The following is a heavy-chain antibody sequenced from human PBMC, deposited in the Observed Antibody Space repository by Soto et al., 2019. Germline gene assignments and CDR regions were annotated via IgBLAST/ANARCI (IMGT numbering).Heavy chain of an antibody. Sequence: SETLSLTCAVYGGSFSGYYWSWIRQPPGKGLEWIGEINHSGSTNYNPSLKSRVTISVDTSKNQFSLKLSSVTAADTAVYYCARGLGIAARPGGGGYYYGMDVWGQGTTVT. CDR3: ARGLGIAARPGGGGYYYGMDV. V-gene: IGHV4-34*01. J-gene: IGHJ6*02. CDR2: INHSGST. CDR1: GGSFSGYY. D-gene: IGHD6-6*01.